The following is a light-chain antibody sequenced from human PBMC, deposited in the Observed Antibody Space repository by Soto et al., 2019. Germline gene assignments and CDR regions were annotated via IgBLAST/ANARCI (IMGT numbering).Light chain of an antibody. CDR2: AAS. CDR1: QGINSW. CDR3: LQDYNYPRT. J-gene: IGKJ1*01. V-gene: IGKV1D-16*01. Sequence: DIEMTQSPSSLSSSVGDIITITCRASQGINSWLAWYQHKPEKAPKLLIYAASSLQSGVPSRFSGSGSGTDFTLTISSLQPEDFATYYCLQDYNYPRTFGQGTKV.